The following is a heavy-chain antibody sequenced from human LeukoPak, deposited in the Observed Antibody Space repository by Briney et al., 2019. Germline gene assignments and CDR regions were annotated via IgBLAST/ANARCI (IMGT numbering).Heavy chain of an antibody. J-gene: IGHJ4*02. Sequence: QPGGSLRLSCAASGFTFSNYNMNWVRQAPGKGLEWLSYISSSSGTIYYADSVKGRFTISRDNAKNSLYLQMNSLRAEDTAVYYCARLGTSNDYGDSWGQGTLVTVSS. CDR1: GFTFSNYN. D-gene: IGHD1-1*01. CDR3: ARLGTSNDYGDS. CDR2: ISSSSGTI. V-gene: IGHV3-48*01.